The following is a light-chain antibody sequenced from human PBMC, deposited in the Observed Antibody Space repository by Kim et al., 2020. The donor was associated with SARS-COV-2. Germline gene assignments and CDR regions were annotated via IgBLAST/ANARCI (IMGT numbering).Light chain of an antibody. CDR3: SPWDSSLNPYG. CDR1: SNNVGKHV. Sequence: QAGLSQPPSVSEGLRQTATITCTGNSNNVGKHVAAWLQQHQVHPPKLLCYRNNNWPSGISERISASRSGNTASLTIPGLQPEDEADYYCSPWDSSLNPYGFGTGTKVAVL. J-gene: IGLJ1*01. V-gene: IGLV10-54*01. CDR2: RNN.